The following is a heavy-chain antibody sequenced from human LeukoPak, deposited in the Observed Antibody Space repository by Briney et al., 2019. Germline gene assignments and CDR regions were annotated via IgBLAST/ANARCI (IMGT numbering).Heavy chain of an antibody. CDR2: ISSSSSYI. CDR1: GFTFSSYS. D-gene: IGHD6-6*01. CDR3: AKEGDSSSSGLGY. J-gene: IGHJ4*02. V-gene: IGHV3-21*01. Sequence: GGSLRLSCAASGFTFSSYSMNWVRQAPGKGLEWVSSISSSSSYIYYADSVKGRFTISRDNSKNTLYLQMNSLRAEDTAVYYCAKEGDSSSSGLGYWGQGTLVTVSS.